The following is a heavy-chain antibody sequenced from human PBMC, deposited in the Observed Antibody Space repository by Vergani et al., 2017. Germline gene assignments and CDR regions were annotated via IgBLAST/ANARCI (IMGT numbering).Heavy chain of an antibody. V-gene: IGHV3-11*01. CDR1: GFTFSDYF. Sequence: QVQLVESGGGLVRPGGSLRLSCAASGFTFSDYFMSWVRQAPGKGLEWISYISGTDDTIYYADSVKGRFTISRDNANNSVYLHMHSLRAEDTAVYYCAREGGGLLWFGEGCWGQGTLVTVSS. CDR2: ISGTDDTI. CDR3: AREGGGLLWFGEGC. J-gene: IGHJ4*02. D-gene: IGHD3-10*01.